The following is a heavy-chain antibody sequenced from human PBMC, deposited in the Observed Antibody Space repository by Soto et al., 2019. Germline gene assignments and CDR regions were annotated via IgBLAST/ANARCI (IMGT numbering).Heavy chain of an antibody. Sequence: PGGSLRLSCAASGFTFSSYEMNWVRQAPGKGLEWVSYISSSGSTIKYADSVKGRFTISRDNAKNSLYLQMNSLRAEDTAVYYCARYRSPLDYWGQGTLVTVSS. CDR2: ISSSGSTI. V-gene: IGHV3-48*03. J-gene: IGHJ4*02. D-gene: IGHD2-15*01. CDR3: ARYRSPLDY. CDR1: GFTFSSYE.